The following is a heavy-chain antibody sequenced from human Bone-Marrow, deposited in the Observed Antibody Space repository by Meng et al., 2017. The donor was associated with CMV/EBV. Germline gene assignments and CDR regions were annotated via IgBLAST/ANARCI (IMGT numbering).Heavy chain of an antibody. V-gene: IGHV3-23*01. J-gene: IGHJ6*02. CDR1: GFSFSNYA. D-gene: IGHD6-13*01. CDR3: AKDQIAAAGTPYYYYGMDV. Sequence: GGSLRLSCAASGFSFSNYAMTWVRQAPGKGLEWVSSVKGSGGSANYADSVKGRFTMSRDNTKNTLYLQMNSLRAEDTAVYYCAKDQIAAAGTPYYYYGMDVWGQGTTVTVSS. CDR2: VKGSGGSA.